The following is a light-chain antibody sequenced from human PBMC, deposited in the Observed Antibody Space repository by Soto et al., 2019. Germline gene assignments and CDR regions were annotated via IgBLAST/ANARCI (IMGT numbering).Light chain of an antibody. CDR1: SSNIGAGYD. CDR2: DNS. Sequence: QSVLTQPPSVSGAPGQRVTISCTGSSSNIGAGYDVHWYQQHPGTAPKLLIYDNSNRPSGVPDRFSGSKSGTSASLAITGLQAEDEADYYCQSYDSSLSGYVFGTGTKLTVL. CDR3: QSYDSSLSGYV. J-gene: IGLJ1*01. V-gene: IGLV1-40*01.